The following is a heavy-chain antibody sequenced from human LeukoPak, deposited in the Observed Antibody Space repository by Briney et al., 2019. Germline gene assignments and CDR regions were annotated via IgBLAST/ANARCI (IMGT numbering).Heavy chain of an antibody. V-gene: IGHV4-39*07. Sequence: SETLSLTCSVSGVSISSGSNYWGWIRQPPGKTLEWIGSIYTSGSNNYNPSLKSRVTMSVDTSKNQFSPKLSSVTAADTAMYYCAREVADYGGYYYYHYMDVWGKGTTVTISS. CDR2: IYTSGSN. D-gene: IGHD4-23*01. CDR1: GVSISSGSNY. J-gene: IGHJ6*03. CDR3: AREVADYGGYYYYHYMDV.